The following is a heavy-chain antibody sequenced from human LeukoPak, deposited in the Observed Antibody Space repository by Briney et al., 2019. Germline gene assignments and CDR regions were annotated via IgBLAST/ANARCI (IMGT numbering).Heavy chain of an antibody. V-gene: IGHV4-39*01. J-gene: IGHJ4*02. CDR1: GGSLSSSSYY. Sequence: SETLSLTCTVSGGSLSSSSYYWGWIRQPPGKGLEWIGSIYYSGSTYYNPSLKSRVTISVDTSKNQFSLKLSSVTAADTAVYYCASRYSSRSGLWGQGTLVTVSS. CDR3: ASRYSSRSGL. CDR2: IYYSGST. D-gene: IGHD6-13*01.